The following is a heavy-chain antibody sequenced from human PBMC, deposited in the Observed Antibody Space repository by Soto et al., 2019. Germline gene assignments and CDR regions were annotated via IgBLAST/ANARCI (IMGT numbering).Heavy chain of an antibody. Sequence: QVQLQESGPGLVKPSETLSLTCTVSGDSMTPYYWTWIRQSPGKGLEWIGHVYYTGSTTKYNPSLKSRVTISIDTSKKQFFLKMDSVTDADTAVYYCARPSVVAATIDAFENWGQGTGVTVSS. CDR3: ARPSVVAATIDAFEN. J-gene: IGHJ3*02. CDR2: VYYTGSTT. V-gene: IGHV4-59*01. CDR1: GDSMTPYY. D-gene: IGHD2-15*01.